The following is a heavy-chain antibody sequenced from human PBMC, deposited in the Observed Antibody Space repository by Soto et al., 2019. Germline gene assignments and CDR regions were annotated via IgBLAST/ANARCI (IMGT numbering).Heavy chain of an antibody. CDR2: ISWDGGST. CDR1: GFTFDDYA. Sequence: VGSLRLSCAASGFTFDDYAMHWVRQAPGKGLEWVSLISWDGGSTYYADSVKGRFTISRDNSKNSLYLQMNSLRAEDTALYYCAKDLSKRYCSGGSCYRNYYGMDVWGQGTTVTVSS. D-gene: IGHD2-15*01. J-gene: IGHJ6*02. CDR3: AKDLSKRYCSGGSCYRNYYGMDV. V-gene: IGHV3-43D*04.